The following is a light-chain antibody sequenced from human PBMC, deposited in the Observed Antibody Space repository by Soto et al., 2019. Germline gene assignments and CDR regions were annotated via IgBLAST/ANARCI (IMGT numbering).Light chain of an antibody. CDR1: SSDVGGYIY. Sequence: QSALTQPASVSGSPGQSITISCTGTSSDVGGYIYVSWYQHHPGKAPKLIIYDVSNRPSGVSNPFSGSKSGNTASLTISGLQPEDEADYYCSSYTTSNTRQIVFGTGTQLTVL. CDR3: SSYTTSNTRQIV. V-gene: IGLV2-14*03. CDR2: DVS. J-gene: IGLJ1*01.